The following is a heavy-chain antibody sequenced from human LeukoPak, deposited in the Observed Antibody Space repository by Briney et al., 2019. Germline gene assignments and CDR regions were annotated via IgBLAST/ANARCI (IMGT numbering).Heavy chain of an antibody. D-gene: IGHD3-10*01. CDR1: GLTVSRNY. J-gene: IGHJ5*02. CDR2: IYSAGST. V-gene: IGHV3-53*01. Sequence: GGSLRLSCAASGLTVSRNYMSWVRQAPGKGLESVSVIYSAGSTYYADSVRGRFTISRDNAKNTLYLQMNSLRVEDTAVYYCARNHGSGRGDWFDLGGQGKGATVSS. CDR3: ARNHGSGRGDWFDL.